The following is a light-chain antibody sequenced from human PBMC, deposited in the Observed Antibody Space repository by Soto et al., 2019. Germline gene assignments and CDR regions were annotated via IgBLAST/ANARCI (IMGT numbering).Light chain of an antibody. CDR1: SRDVGGYNY. J-gene: IGLJ1*01. CDR2: EVS. Sequence: QSALTQPASVSGSPGQSITISCTGTSRDVGGYNYVSWYQQHPGKAPKLMIYEVSNRPSGVSNRFSGSKSANTASLTISGLQAEDEADYYCSSYSSSSPLYVFGTGTKLTVL. CDR3: SSYSSSSPLYV. V-gene: IGLV2-14*01.